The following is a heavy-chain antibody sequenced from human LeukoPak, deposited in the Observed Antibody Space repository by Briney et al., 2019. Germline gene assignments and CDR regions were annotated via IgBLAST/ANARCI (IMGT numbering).Heavy chain of an antibody. V-gene: IGHV1-2*02. CDR1: GYTFTGYY. J-gene: IGHJ4*02. D-gene: IGHD2-15*01. CDR2: INPNSGGT. CDR3: ARGVAPTGFDY. Sequence: ASVKVPCKASGYTFTGYYMHWVRQAPGQGLEWMGWINPNSGGTNYAQKFQGRVTMTRDMSTSTVYMELSSLRSEDTAVYYCARGVAPTGFDYWGQGTLVTVSS.